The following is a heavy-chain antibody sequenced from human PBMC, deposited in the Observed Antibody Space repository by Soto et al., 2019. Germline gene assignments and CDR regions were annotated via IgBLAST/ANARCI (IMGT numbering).Heavy chain of an antibody. J-gene: IGHJ4*02. CDR3: ASQDVVGATSRF. D-gene: IGHD1-26*01. CDR2: ISSSGRTI. CDR1: GFTFGDYY. Sequence: QVQLVESGGGLVKPGGSLRLSCAASGFTFGDYYMSWSRQAPGKGLEWVSYISSSGRTIYYADSVKGRFAISRDNAKNSLYLQMNSLRAEDTAVYCCASQDVVGATSRFWGQGTLVTVSS. V-gene: IGHV3-11*01.